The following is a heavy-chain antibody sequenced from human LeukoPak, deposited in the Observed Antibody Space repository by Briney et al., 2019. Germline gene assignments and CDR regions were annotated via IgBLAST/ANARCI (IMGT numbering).Heavy chain of an antibody. CDR2: ISYDGSNK. J-gene: IGHJ4*02. CDR3: AKVGWSGRWLQLDY. V-gene: IGHV3-30*18. CDR1: GYTFTSNY. Sequence: SCKAFGYTFTSNYMHWVRQAPGKGLEWVAVISYDGSNKYYADSVKGRFTISRDNSKNTLYLQMNSLRAEDTAVYYCAKVGWSGRWLQLDYWGQGTLVTVSS. D-gene: IGHD5-24*01.